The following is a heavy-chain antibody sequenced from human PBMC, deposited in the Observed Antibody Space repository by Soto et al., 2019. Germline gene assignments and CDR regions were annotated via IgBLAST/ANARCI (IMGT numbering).Heavy chain of an antibody. CDR2: ISYDGSNK. Sequence: GGSLRLSCAASGFTFSSYGMHWVRQAPGKGLEWVAVISYDGSNKYYADSVKGRFTISRDNSKNTLYLQMNSLRAEDTAVYYCAKDLRGSSSSGYYYGMDVWGQGTTVTVSS. D-gene: IGHD6-6*01. CDR1: GFTFSSYG. J-gene: IGHJ6*02. V-gene: IGHV3-30*18. CDR3: AKDLRGSSSSGYYYGMDV.